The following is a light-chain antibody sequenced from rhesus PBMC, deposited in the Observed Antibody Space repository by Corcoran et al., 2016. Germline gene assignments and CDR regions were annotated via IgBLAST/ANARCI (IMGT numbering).Light chain of an antibody. CDR1: QGFGSY. J-gene: IGKJ4*01. CDR2: DAS. V-gene: IGKV1-28*03. Sequence: DIQMTQSPSSLSASVGDTVTITCRASQGFGSYLNWFQPKPGKAPKLLLYDASSLESGVPSRFSGSGAGTDFTLTISSLQPEDFAAYYCLQHNSFPLTFGGGTKVEIK. CDR3: LQHNSFPLT.